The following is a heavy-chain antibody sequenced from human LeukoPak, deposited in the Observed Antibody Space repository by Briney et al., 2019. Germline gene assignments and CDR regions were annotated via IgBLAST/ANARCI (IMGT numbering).Heavy chain of an antibody. D-gene: IGHD6-19*01. CDR1: GFTFSTYA. J-gene: IGHJ4*02. V-gene: IGHV3-23*01. CDR3: AGDRNSDWYSPLDY. Sequence: GGSLRLSCAASGFTFSTYAMSWIRQAPGKGLEWVAIITATGDTAYYADSVKGRFTISRDNSRNTVYMQMDSLRAEDTAIYYCAGDRNSDWYSPLDYWGQGSQVTVSP. CDR2: ITATGDTA.